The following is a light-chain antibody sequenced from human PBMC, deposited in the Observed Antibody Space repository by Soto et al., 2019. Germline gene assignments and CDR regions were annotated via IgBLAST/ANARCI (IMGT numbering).Light chain of an antibody. CDR3: CSYAGSYSYV. V-gene: IGLV2-11*01. J-gene: IGLJ1*01. CDR2: DVS. CDR1: NSDVGGYKY. Sequence: QSALTQPRSVSGSPGQSDTISCTGTNSDVGGYKYVSWYQQYPGKAPKLMIYDVSKRPSGVPDRFSGSKSVNTASLTISGLQAEDEADYFCCSYAGSYSYVFGTGTKLTVL.